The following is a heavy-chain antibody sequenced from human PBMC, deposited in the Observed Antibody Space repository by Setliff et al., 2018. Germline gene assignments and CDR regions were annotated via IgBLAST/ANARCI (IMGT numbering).Heavy chain of an antibody. Sequence: GGSLRLSCAASGFSFSSYGMHWVRQAPGKGLEWVAVIWNDATKKYYADSVKGRFTISRDNSKNTPYLQMSSLRSEDTAVYYCVKASSDLSMAYFDLWGQGTLVTVSS. CDR1: GFSFSSYG. CDR2: IWNDATKK. J-gene: IGHJ4*02. V-gene: IGHV3-33*03. CDR3: VKASSDLSMAYFDL. D-gene: IGHD3-16*02.